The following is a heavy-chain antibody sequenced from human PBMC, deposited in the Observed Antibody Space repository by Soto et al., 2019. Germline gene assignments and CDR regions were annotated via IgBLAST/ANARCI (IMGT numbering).Heavy chain of an antibody. CDR2: FIPVFDST. D-gene: IGHD6-13*01. Sequence: QVQLVQSGAEVKKPGSSVTVSCKASGGTFSNYAINWVRQAPGQGLEWLGGFIPVFDSTRYAQKCLGRVTITADESTSTAYMELSSLRSEDTAVYYCARALYSRTWSYYYYGMDVWGQGTTVTVSS. J-gene: IGHJ6*02. V-gene: IGHV1-69*01. CDR1: GGTFSNYA. CDR3: ARALYSRTWSYYYYGMDV.